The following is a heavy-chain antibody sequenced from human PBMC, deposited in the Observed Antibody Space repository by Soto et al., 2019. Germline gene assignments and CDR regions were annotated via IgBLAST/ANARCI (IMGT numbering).Heavy chain of an antibody. CDR3: ARGRYCSGGSCYPLTSYYYYYMDV. CDR2: INHSGST. CDR1: GGSFSGYY. V-gene: IGHV4-34*01. Sequence: SETLSLTCAVYGGSFSGYYWSWIRQPPGKGLEWIGEINHSGSTNYNPSLKSRVTISVETSKNQFSLKLSSVTAADTAVYYCARGRYCSGGSCYPLTSYYYYYMDVWGKGTTVTVSS. J-gene: IGHJ6*03. D-gene: IGHD2-15*01.